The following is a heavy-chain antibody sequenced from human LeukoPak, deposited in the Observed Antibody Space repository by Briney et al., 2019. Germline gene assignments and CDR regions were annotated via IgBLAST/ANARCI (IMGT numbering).Heavy chain of an antibody. CDR2: IRNDGNKK. J-gene: IGHJ4*02. CDR1: GFTFSSYG. Sequence: GGSLRLSCAASGFTFSSYGMHWVRQAPGKGLEWVAIIRNDGNKKCYGDSVKGRFTISRDNSKNTMYLQMNSLRAEDTAVYYCAQLAHWGQGTLVTVSS. V-gene: IGHV3-30*02. CDR3: AQLAH.